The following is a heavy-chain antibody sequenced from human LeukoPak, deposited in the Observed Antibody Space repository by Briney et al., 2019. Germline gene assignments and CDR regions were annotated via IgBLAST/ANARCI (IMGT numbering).Heavy chain of an antibody. Sequence: SETLSLTCSVSGVAISDYFWSWFRQPAGRDLEWIGRISTTGSTYFNPSLQSRVRMSVDSSKTHFSLRLSSVTAADTAVYYCARDADYYDSSGYIWGQGTLVTVSS. V-gene: IGHV4-4*07. CDR1: GVAISDYF. J-gene: IGHJ4*02. D-gene: IGHD3-22*01. CDR2: ISTTGST. CDR3: ARDADYYDSSGYI.